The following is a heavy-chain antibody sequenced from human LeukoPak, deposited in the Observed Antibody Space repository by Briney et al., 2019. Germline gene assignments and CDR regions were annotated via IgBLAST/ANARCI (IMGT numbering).Heavy chain of an antibody. J-gene: IGHJ3*02. D-gene: IGHD3-10*01. V-gene: IGHV4-39*01. CDR2: IYYSGST. Sequence: SETLSLTCTVSGGSISSSSYYWGWIRQPPGKGLEWIGSIYYSGSTYYNPSLKSRVTISVDTSKNQFSLKLSSVTAADTAVYYCARREGYYYGSGSYGAFDIWGQGTMVTVSS. CDR1: GGSISSSSYY. CDR3: ARREGYYYGSGSYGAFDI.